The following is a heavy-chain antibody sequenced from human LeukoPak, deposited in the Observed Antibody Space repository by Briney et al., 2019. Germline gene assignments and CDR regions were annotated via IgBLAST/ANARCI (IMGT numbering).Heavy chain of an antibody. CDR2: INLNSGGT. V-gene: IGHV1-2*02. J-gene: IGHJ4*02. CDR3: ARGVIGDSLDY. CDR1: GYTFTGYY. D-gene: IGHD4-17*01. Sequence: ASVKVSCKASGYTFTGYYMHWVRQAPGQGLEWMGWINLNSGGTNYAQKFQGRVTMTRDTSISTAYMELSRLRSDDTAVYYCARGVIGDSLDYWGQGTLVTVSS.